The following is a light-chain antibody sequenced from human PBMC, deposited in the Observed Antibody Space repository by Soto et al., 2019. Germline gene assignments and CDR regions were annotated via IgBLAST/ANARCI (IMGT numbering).Light chain of an antibody. CDR2: GAF. CDR3: QQYNTYPWT. J-gene: IGKJ1*01. V-gene: IGKV3-15*01. Sequence: EIVMTQSPVTLSVSPGERATLSCRASQSVRSNLAWYQQKPGQAPSLLIYGAFTRATGIPTRFSGTGSGTEFTLTISSLQPDDFATYYCQQYNTYPWTFGQGTKVDIK. CDR1: QSVRSN.